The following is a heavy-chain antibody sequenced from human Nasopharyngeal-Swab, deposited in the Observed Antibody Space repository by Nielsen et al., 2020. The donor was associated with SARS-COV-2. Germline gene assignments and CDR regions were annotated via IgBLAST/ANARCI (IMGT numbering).Heavy chain of an antibody. J-gene: IGHJ4*02. D-gene: IGHD1-26*01. CDR3: ARDQSGSYYY. V-gene: IGHV1-69*04. CDR2: IIPILGIA. Sequence: SVKVSCKASGGTFSSYAISWVRQAPGQGLEWMGRIIPILGIANYAQKFQGRVTITRDTSASTAYMELSSLRSEDTAVYYCARDQSGSYYYWGQGTLVTVSS. CDR1: GGTFSSYA.